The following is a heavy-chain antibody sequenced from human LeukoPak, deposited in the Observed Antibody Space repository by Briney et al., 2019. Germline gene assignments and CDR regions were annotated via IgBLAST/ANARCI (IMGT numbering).Heavy chain of an antibody. CDR1: GGSISNYY. D-gene: IGHD6-13*01. V-gene: IGHV4-59*12. CDR2: LYNSVNT. Sequence: NTSETLSLTCAVSGGSISNYYWSWIRQPPGKGLEWIGYLYNSVNTNYNPSLKSRVTISLDTSKNQFSLQLNSVTPEDTAVYYCARDRRIAAAGTDRGYGMDVWGQGTTVTVSS. J-gene: IGHJ6*02. CDR3: ARDRRIAAAGTDRGYGMDV.